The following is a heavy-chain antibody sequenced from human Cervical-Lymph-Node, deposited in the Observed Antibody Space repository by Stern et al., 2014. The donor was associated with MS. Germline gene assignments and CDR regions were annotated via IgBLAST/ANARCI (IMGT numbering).Heavy chain of an antibody. CDR2: ISAYNGST. J-gene: IGHJ5*02. Sequence: VQLLESGVEVKKPGASVKVSCKASDYTFATYGISWVRQAPGQGLEWMGWISAYNGSTNYAQKLQGRVIMTTDTSTSTAYLELRSLRSDDTAVYYCASGGAAGTFSWGQGTLVTVSS. V-gene: IGHV1-18*01. D-gene: IGHD6-13*01. CDR3: ASGGAAGTFS. CDR1: DYTFATYG.